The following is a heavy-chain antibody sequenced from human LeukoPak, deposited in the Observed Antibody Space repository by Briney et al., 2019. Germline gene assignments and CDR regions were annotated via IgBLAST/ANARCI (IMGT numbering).Heavy chain of an antibody. J-gene: IGHJ4*02. Sequence: GASVKVSCKASGYTFTGYYMHWVRQAPGQGLEWMGWINPNSGGTNYAQKFQGRVTMTRDTSISTAYMELSRLRSDDTAVYYCARVSWGYDILTGYYNGFDYWGQGTLVTVSS. D-gene: IGHD3-9*01. CDR1: GYTFTGYY. V-gene: IGHV1-2*02. CDR3: ARVSWGYDILTGYYNGFDY. CDR2: INPNSGGT.